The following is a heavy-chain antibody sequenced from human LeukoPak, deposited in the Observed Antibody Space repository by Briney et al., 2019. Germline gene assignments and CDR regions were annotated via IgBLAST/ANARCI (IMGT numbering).Heavy chain of an antibody. D-gene: IGHD3-22*01. J-gene: IGHJ4*02. Sequence: GGSLRLSCAASGFTFSSYAMHWVRQAPGKGLEWVAVISYDGSNKYYADSVKGRFTISRDNSKNTLYLQMNSLRAEDTAVYYCARGANERAADLIVVAVFDYWGQGTLVTVSS. V-gene: IGHV3-30-3*01. CDR2: ISYDGSNK. CDR3: ARGANERAADLIVVAVFDY. CDR1: GFTFSSYA.